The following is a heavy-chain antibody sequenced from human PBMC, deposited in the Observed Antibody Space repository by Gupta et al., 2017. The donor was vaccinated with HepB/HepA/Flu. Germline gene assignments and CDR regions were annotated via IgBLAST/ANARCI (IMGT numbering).Heavy chain of an antibody. CDR1: GYSFTKSW. V-gene: IGHV5-51*01. D-gene: IGHD1-26*01. Sequence: EVQLAQSGAEVKKPGESLKTSCKGSGYSFTKSWIAWVRQMPGKGLEWMGFIYPGDLDTRYSPSFQGQVTISVDKSISTAYLQFNRLKASDTATYYCARHEGKVGVTGYFQEWGQGTLVTVSS. J-gene: IGHJ1*01. CDR2: IYPGDLDT. CDR3: ARHEGKVGVTGYFQE.